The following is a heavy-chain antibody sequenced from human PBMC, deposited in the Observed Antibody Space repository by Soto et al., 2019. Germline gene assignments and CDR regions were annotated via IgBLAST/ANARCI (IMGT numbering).Heavy chain of an antibody. Sequence: SETLSLTCTVSGGSISSGDYYWSWIRQPPGKGLEWIGYIYYSGSTYYNPSLKSRVTISVDTSKNQFSLKLSSVTAADTAVYYCARTDYYYDVSGYAPDAFDIWGQGTMVT. CDR1: GGSISSGDYY. CDR2: IYYSGST. D-gene: IGHD3-22*01. V-gene: IGHV4-30-4*01. CDR3: ARTDYYYDVSGYAPDAFDI. J-gene: IGHJ3*02.